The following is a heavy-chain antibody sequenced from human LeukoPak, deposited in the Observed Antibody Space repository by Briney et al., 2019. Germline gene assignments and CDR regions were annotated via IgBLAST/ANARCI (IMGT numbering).Heavy chain of an antibody. V-gene: IGHV3-7*05. J-gene: IGHJ4*02. CDR3: AKEKTTVITPGIDY. Sequence: GGSLRLSCAASGFTFSSYWMSWVRQAPGRGLEWVANIKQDGSETYYVDSLKGRFTISRDNTNKSLYLQMNSLRAEDTAVYYCAKEKTTVITPGIDYWGQGTLVTVSS. CDR1: GFTFSSYW. D-gene: IGHD4-23*01. CDR2: IKQDGSET.